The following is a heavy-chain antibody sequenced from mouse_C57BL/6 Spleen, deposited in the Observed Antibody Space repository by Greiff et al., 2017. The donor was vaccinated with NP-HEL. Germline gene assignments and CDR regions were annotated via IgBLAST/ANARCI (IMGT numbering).Heavy chain of an antibody. V-gene: IGHV1-62-2*01. CDR3: ARHEDGYDREGWAMDY. J-gene: IGHJ4*01. CDR2: FYPGSGSI. CDR1: GYTFTEYT. D-gene: IGHD2-2*01. Sequence: VQLQQSGAELVKPGASVKLSCKASGYTFTEYTIHWVKQRSGQGLEWIGWFYPGSGSIKYNEKFKDKATLTADKSSSTVYMELSRLTSEDSAVYVCARHEDGYDREGWAMDYWGQGTSVTVSS.